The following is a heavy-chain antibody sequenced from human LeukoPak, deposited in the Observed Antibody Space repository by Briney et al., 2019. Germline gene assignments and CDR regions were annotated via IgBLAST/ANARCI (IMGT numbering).Heavy chain of an antibody. V-gene: IGHV3-53*01. Sequence: GGSLRLSCAASGFSFSFYWMHWVRQAPGKGLEWVSFIYSDNTHYSDSVKGRFIISRDNSKNTLYLQMNSLRAEDTAVYYCARRAGAYSHPYDYWGQGTLVTVSS. CDR3: ARRAGAYSHPYDY. CDR2: IYSDNT. D-gene: IGHD4/OR15-4a*01. J-gene: IGHJ4*02. CDR1: GFSFSFYW.